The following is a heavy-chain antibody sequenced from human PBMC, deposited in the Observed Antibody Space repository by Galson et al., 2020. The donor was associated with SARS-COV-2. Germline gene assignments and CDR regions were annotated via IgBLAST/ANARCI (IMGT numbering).Heavy chain of an antibody. CDR1: GGSISSSDW. J-gene: IGHJ6*03. Sequence: SETLSLTCAVSGGSISSSDWWGWVRQPPGTGLEWIGEIFPSGYTNYNPSLKSRVTMSLDTSKNQFSLKLSSVTAADTALYYCSRIIVTAYYFSYMDVWGKGTTVTVSS. CDR3: SRIIVTAYYFSYMDV. V-gene: IGHV4-4*02. CDR2: IFPSGYT. D-gene: IGHD2-21*02.